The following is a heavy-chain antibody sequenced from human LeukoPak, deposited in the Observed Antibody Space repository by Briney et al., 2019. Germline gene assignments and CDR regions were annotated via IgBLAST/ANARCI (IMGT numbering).Heavy chain of an antibody. V-gene: IGHV4-4*07. CDR3: ARDRYYYDSSGYLNLDY. CDR2: IYTSGST. Sequence: PSETLSLTCTVSGGSISSYYWSWIRQPAGKGLEWIGRIYTSGSTNYNPSLKSRVTMSVDTSKNQFSLKLSSVTAADTAVYYCARDRYYYDSSGYLNLDYWGQGTLVTVSS. CDR1: GGSISSYY. D-gene: IGHD3-22*01. J-gene: IGHJ4*02.